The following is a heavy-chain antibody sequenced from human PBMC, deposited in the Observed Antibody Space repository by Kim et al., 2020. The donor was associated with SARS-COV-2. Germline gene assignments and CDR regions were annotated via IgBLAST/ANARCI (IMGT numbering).Heavy chain of an antibody. Sequence: GGSLRLSCAASGFSVSNYRINWVRHAPGKGLVWVSRISSDGRYTHYADSVKGRFTLSRDNAENTLFLQMNSLRAEDTAVYYCARGMFSSGFDVWGQGTTVTVSS. CDR1: GFSVSNYR. V-gene: IGHV3-74*01. J-gene: IGHJ6*02. CDR3: ARGMFSSGFDV. CDR2: ISSDGRYT. D-gene: IGHD3-10*02.